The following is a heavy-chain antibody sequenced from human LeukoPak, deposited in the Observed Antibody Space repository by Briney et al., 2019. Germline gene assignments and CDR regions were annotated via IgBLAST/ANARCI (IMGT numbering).Heavy chain of an antibody. Sequence: SLRLSCAASGFTLDDYAMHWLRQAPGKGLEWVSGMSWSRGSIGYADSVKGRFTISRDNAKNSLYLQMNSLRADVTVLYYCAKDIVSYYGGKFHAFDIWGQGTMVTVSS. CDR2: MSWSRGSI. J-gene: IGHJ3*02. V-gene: IGHV3-9*01. CDR3: AKDIVSYYGGKFHAFDI. D-gene: IGHD4-23*01. CDR1: GFTLDDYA.